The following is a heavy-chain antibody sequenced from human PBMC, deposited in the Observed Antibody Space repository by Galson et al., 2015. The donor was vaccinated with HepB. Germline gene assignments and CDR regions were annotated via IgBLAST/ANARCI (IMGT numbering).Heavy chain of an antibody. D-gene: IGHD6-19*01. CDR1: GFTFSSYA. Sequence: SLRLSCAASGFTFSSYAMSWVRQAPGKGLEWVSAISGSGGSTYYADSVKGRFTISRDNSKNTLYLQMNSLRAEDTAVYYCAKGKESYWLVPYYFDYWGQGTLVTVSS. CDR2: ISGSGGST. V-gene: IGHV3-23*01. J-gene: IGHJ4*02. CDR3: AKGKESYWLVPYYFDY.